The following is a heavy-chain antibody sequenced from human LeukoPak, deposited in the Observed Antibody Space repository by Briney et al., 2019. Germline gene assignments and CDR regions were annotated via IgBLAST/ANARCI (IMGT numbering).Heavy chain of an antibody. J-gene: IGHJ5*02. CDR2: IYYSGST. V-gene: IGHV4-59*08. D-gene: IGHD6-13*01. CDR1: GGSISSYY. CDR3: ARHVARIAAAGTVWWFDP. Sequence: SETLSLTYTVSGGSISSYYWSWIRQPPGKGLEWIGYIYYSGSTNYNPSLKSRVTISVDTSKNQFSLKLSSVTAADTAVYYCARHVARIAAAGTVWWFDPWGQGTLVTVSS.